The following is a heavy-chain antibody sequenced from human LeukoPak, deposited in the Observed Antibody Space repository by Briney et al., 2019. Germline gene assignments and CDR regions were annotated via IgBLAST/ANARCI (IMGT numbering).Heavy chain of an antibody. CDR2: IYTSGRT. D-gene: IGHD6-13*01. J-gene: IGHJ4*02. Sequence: SETLSLTRSVSGGSISSYYWSWIRQPAGKGREWIGRIYTSGRTNYTPSLERRVNMSVHTSKNQFSLKLSSVTAADTAVYYCARDLLYSSSWTDASGWGQGTLVTVSS. V-gene: IGHV4-4*07. CDR1: GGSISSYY. CDR3: ARDLLYSSSWTDASG.